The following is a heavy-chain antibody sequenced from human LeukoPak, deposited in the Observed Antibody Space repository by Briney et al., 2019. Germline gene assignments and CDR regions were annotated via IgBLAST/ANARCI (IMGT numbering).Heavy chain of an antibody. J-gene: IGHJ5*02. CDR3: AREGIKIFGGWAPFDP. D-gene: IGHD3-3*01. Sequence: GTSVKVSCKASGYTFTDNYIHWVRQAPGQGLEWMGWINPLSGGPMYAQKFQGRVTVTRDTSLSTAYIELNGLKSDDTAIYYCAREGIKIFGGWAPFDPWGQGTLVTVS. CDR2: INPLSGGP. V-gene: IGHV1-2*02. CDR1: GYTFTDNY.